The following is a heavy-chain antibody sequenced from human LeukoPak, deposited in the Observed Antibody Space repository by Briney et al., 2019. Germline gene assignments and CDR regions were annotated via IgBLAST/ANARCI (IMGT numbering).Heavy chain of an antibody. D-gene: IGHD7-27*01. V-gene: IGHV3-21*01. CDR2: ISSSSSYI. CDR1: GFTFSAYS. J-gene: IGHJ5*02. CDR3: ARSLGQNWFDP. Sequence: GGSLRLSCAASGFTFSAYSMNWVRQAPGKGLEWVSSISSSSSYIYYADSVRGRFTISRDNAKNSLYLQMNSLRAEDTAVYYCARSLGQNWFDPWGQGTLVTVSS.